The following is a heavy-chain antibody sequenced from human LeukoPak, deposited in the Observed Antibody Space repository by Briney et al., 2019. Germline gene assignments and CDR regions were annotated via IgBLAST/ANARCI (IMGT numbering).Heavy chain of an antibody. Sequence: PGGSLRLSCAASGFTVSSVYTTWVRQAPGKGLEWVSVIYSAGTTYSADSVKGRFTISRDNSKNTVYLQMNGLRVEDTAVYYCARSTDWFQKIFDYWGQGALVTVSS. V-gene: IGHV3-53*01. CDR1: GFTVSSVY. CDR3: ARSTDWFQKIFDY. J-gene: IGHJ4*02. CDR2: IYSAGTT. D-gene: IGHD3-9*01.